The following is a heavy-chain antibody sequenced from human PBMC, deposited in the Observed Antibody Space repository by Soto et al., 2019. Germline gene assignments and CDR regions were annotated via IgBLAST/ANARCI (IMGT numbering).Heavy chain of an antibody. D-gene: IGHD2-2*01. J-gene: IGHJ6*04. V-gene: IGHV5-51*01. CDR1: RNSFATYW. CDR3: ARRCLNTSCMTSGIDV. CDR2: IYPGDSDT. Sequence: PGESLKISCKGSRNSFATYWIGWVRQKPGKGLECMGIIYPGDSDTRYSPSFQGQVTISADKSINTAYLQWSSLKASDTAMYYCARRCLNTSCMTSGIDVWGKGTWVTVCS.